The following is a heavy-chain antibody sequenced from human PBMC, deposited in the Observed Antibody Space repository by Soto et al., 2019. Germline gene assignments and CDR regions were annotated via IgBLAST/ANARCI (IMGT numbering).Heavy chain of an antibody. CDR1: GFTFSSDS. Sequence: PGGSLRLSCAASGFTFSSDSMNWVGQAPGKGLEWVSYISSSSSTIYYADSVKGRFTISRDNAKKSLYLQMNSLRAEDTAVYYSARPFRCYSHGYYYYGIYVWGQGTTVTVSS. CDR3: ARPFRCYSHGYYYYGIYV. CDR2: ISSSSSTI. D-gene: IGHD2-15*01. V-gene: IGHV3-48*01. J-gene: IGHJ6*02.